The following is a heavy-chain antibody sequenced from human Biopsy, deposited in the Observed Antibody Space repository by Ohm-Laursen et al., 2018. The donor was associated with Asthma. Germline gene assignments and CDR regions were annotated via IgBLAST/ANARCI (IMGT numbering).Heavy chain of an antibody. V-gene: IGHV4-59*01. D-gene: IGHD3-16*01. CDR3: ARDQGDSKFDY. J-gene: IGHJ4*02. CDR2: SSYSGFR. Sequence: SETLSLTCTFSGGSINSDYWSWIRQPPGKGLEWIGLSSYSGFRKYNPSLKSRVTISVDTSKNQLSLNLTSVIAADTDVYYCARDQGDSKFDYWGQGILVTVSS. CDR1: GGSINSDY.